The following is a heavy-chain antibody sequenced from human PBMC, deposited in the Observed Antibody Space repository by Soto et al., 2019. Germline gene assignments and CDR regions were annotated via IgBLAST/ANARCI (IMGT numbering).Heavy chain of an antibody. CDR3: ARESGIVVAGPNDY. V-gene: IGHV1-18*01. CDR2: ISAYNGNT. D-gene: IGHD6-19*01. CDR1: GYTFTSYG. J-gene: IGHJ4*02. Sequence: ASVKVSCKASGYTFTSYGISWVRQAPGQGLEWMGWISAYNGNTNYAQKLQGRVTMTTDTSTSTAYMELRSLRSDDTAVYYCARESGIVVAGPNDYWGQGTLVTVSS.